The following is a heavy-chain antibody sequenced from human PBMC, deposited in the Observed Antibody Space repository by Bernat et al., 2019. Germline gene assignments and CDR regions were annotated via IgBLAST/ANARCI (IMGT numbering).Heavy chain of an antibody. Sequence: QVQLQESGPGLVKPSETLSLTCTVSGGSISSYYWSWIRQPPGKGLEWIGYIYYSGSTNYNPSLKSRVTISVDTPKNQFSLKMSSVTAADTAVYYCARDFRGCGDYLIGYYYYGMDVWGQGTTVTVSS. CDR2: IYYSGST. CDR1: GGSISSYY. D-gene: IGHD4-17*01. J-gene: IGHJ6*02. CDR3: ARDFRGCGDYLIGYYYYGMDV. V-gene: IGHV4-59*01.